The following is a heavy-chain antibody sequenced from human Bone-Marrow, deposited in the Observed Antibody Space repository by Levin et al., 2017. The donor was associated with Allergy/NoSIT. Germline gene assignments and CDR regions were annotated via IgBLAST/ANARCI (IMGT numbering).Heavy chain of an antibody. CDR1: GYTFTGNY. CDR3: ARYYRSYDS. D-gene: IGHD3-10*01. CDR2: INPKSGGT. J-gene: IGHJ5*01. Sequence: EASVKVSCKTSGYTFTGNYIHWVRQAPGQGLEWMGRINPKSGGTDYAQKFQGRVTLTRDTSISTAYMELSSLRSDDTAMYYCARYYRSYDSWGQGTLVTVSS. V-gene: IGHV1-2*06.